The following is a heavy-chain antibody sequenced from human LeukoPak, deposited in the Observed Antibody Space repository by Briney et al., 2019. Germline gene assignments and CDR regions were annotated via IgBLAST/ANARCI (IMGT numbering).Heavy chain of an antibody. J-gene: IGHJ3*02. Sequence: PGGSLRLSCAASGFIFNNYGLIWVRQAPGKGLEWVSSISSSSSYIYYADSVKGRFTISRDNAKNSLYLQMNSLRAEDTAVYYCARGGVLRFLEWLGSHLNYDSSGYRLSDAFDIWGQGTMVTVSS. CDR1: GFIFNNYG. V-gene: IGHV3-21*01. D-gene: IGHD3-3*01. CDR2: ISSSSSYI. CDR3: ARGGVLRFLEWLGSHLNYDSSGYRLSDAFDI.